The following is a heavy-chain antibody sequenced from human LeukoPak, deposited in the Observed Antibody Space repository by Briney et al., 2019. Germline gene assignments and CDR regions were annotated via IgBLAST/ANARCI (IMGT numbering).Heavy chain of an antibody. V-gene: IGHV4-4*07. CDR1: GGSFSGYY. CDR3: ARDPTTGYYDSRDY. J-gene: IGHJ4*02. CDR2: ISTSGST. Sequence: SETLSLTCAVYGGSFSGYYWGWIRQPAGKGLEWIGRISTSGSTNHNPSLKSRVTMSVDTSKNQFSLKLSSVTAADTAVYYCARDPTTGYYDSRDYWGQGTLVTVSS. D-gene: IGHD3-22*01.